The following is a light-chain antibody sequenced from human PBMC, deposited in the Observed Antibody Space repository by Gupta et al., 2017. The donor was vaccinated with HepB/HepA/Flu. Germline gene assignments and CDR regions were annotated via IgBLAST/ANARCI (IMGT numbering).Light chain of an antibody. J-gene: IGLJ1*01. CDR1: SSNVGRDN. CDR3: AAWDNSLSSYV. Sequence: QPVLTQPPSASGTPGQRVAISCAGSSSNVGRDNVYWYRQLPGTAPKLLIYSDDRRPSGVPDRFSGSKSGTSASLAISRLRSEDEADYYCAAWDNSLSSYVFGPGTWVTVL. CDR2: SDD. V-gene: IGLV1-47*02.